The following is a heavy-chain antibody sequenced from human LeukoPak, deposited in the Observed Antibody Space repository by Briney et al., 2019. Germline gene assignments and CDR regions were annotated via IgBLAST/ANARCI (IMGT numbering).Heavy chain of an antibody. J-gene: IGHJ6*03. D-gene: IGHD2-8*01. Sequence: ASVKVSCKASGYSFTEHYIYWVRQAPGQGLEWMGRINCNSGDANSARKFQGRVTMTRDTSVSTAYMDLSSVTSDDPAVYFCARSAGHCSNGICFTDYYMDVWGRGTTVTVSS. V-gene: IGHV1-2*02. CDR1: GYSFTEHY. CDR3: ARSAGHCSNGICFTDYYMDV. CDR2: INCNSGDA.